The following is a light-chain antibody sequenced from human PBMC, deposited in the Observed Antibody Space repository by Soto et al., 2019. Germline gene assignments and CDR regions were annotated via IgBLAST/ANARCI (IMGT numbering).Light chain of an antibody. CDR2: EVN. CDR3: SSYAGGNNVV. V-gene: IGLV2-8*01. CDR1: SRDVGGYNY. J-gene: IGLJ2*01. Sequence: QSALTQPPSASGSPGQSVTISCTGTSRDVGGYNYVSWYQQHPGNAPKLIIFEVNKRPSGVPDRFSGSKSGNTASLTVSGLQAEDEADYFCSSYAGGNNVVFGGGTKLTVL.